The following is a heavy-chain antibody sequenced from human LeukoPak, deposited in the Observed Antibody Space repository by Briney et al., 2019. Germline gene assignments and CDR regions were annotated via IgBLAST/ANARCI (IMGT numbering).Heavy chain of an antibody. CDR2: ISSSSSYI. V-gene: IGHV3-21*01. Sequence: GGSLRLSCAASGFTFSSYSMNWVRQAPGKGLEWVSSISSSSSYIYYADSVKGRFTISRDNAKNSLYLQMNSLRAEDTAVYYCAGTFREYSSGWYFDYWGQGTLVTVSS. J-gene: IGHJ4*02. CDR3: AGTFREYSSGWYFDY. D-gene: IGHD6-19*01. CDR1: GFTFSSYS.